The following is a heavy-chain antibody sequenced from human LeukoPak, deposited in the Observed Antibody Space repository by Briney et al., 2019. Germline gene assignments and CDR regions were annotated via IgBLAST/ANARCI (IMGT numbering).Heavy chain of an antibody. CDR3: ARIEMATICGTSYYYYYMDV. CDR2: IYPGDSDA. Sequence: GESLKISCKGSGYSFTSYWIGWVRQMPGKGLEWMGIIYPGDSDARYSPSFQGQVTISADKSISTAYLQWSSLKASDTAMYYCARIEMATICGTSYYYYYMDVWGKGTTVTVSS. CDR1: GYSFTSYW. J-gene: IGHJ6*03. V-gene: IGHV5-51*01. D-gene: IGHD5-24*01.